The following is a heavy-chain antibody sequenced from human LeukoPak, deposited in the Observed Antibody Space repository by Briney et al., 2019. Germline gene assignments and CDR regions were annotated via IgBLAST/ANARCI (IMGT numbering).Heavy chain of an antibody. CDR3: ARPGYSTGAFDY. D-gene: IGHD6-25*01. J-gene: IGHJ4*02. CDR1: GLTVTSNY. Sequence: GGSLRLSCAASGLTVTSNYMCWIRQAPGKGLEWVSVIYSGGDTYYADSVKGRFTISRDNSKNTLYLQMNSLRAEDTAVYYCARPGYSTGAFDYWGQGTLVTVSS. CDR2: IYSGGDT. V-gene: IGHV3-53*01.